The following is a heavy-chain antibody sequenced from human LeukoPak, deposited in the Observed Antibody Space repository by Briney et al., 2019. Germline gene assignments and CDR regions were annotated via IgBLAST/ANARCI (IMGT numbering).Heavy chain of an antibody. V-gene: IGHV3-74*01. J-gene: IGHJ1*01. D-gene: IGHD3-3*01. CDR1: GFTFSTYW. Sequence: PGGSLRLSCAASGFTFSTYWMQWVRQAPGKGLVWVSRIKSDGSTNYADSVKGRFTISRDNAKNTLSLQMNSLRPEDTGVYYCARAPSEIGVYYPEYFRHWGQGTLVTVSS. CDR3: ARAPSEIGVYYPEYFRH. CDR2: IKSDGST.